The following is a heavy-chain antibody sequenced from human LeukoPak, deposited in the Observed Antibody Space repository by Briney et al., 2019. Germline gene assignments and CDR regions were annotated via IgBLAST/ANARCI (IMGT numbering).Heavy chain of an antibody. J-gene: IGHJ4*02. CDR3: ARVTGRGYSYGKIDY. CDR1: GYTFTGYY. CDR2: INPSGGST. Sequence: ASVRVSCKASGYTFTGYYMHWVRQAPGQGLDWMGIINPSGGSTSYAQKFQGIVTMTRDTSTSTVYMELSSLRSEDTAVYYCARVTGRGYSYGKIDYWGQGTLVTVSS. D-gene: IGHD5-18*01. V-gene: IGHV1-46*01.